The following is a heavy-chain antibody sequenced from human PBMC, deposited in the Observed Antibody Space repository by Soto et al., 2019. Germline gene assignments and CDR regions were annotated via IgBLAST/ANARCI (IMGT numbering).Heavy chain of an antibody. D-gene: IGHD7-27*01. CDR1: GFTFSSYA. J-gene: IGHJ4*02. CDR2: ISYDGSNK. Sequence: QVQLVESGGGVVQPGRSLRLSCAASGFTFSSYAMHWVRQAPGKGLEWVAFISYDGSNKYYADSVKGRFTISRDNSKNTLYLQMNSLRAEDTAVYYCVGSASPSLTAETIFDYWAQGTLVTVSS. V-gene: IGHV3-30-3*01. CDR3: VGSASPSLTAETIFDY.